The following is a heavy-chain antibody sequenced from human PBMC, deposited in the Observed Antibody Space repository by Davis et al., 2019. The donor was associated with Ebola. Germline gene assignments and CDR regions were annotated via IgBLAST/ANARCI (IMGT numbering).Heavy chain of an antibody. CDR1: GGSFSGYY. V-gene: IGHV4-34*01. J-gene: IGHJ4*02. Sequence: PSETLSLTCAVYGGSFSGYYWSWIRQPPGKGLEWIGEINHSGNTNYNPSLKSRVTITVDTSKNQFSLKLSSVTAADTAVYYCARHVGYSYAHFDYWGQGTLVTVSS. CDR3: ARHVGYSYAHFDY. CDR2: INHSGNT. D-gene: IGHD5-18*01.